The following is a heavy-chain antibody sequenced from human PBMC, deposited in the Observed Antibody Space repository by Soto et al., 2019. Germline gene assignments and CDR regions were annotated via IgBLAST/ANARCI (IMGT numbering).Heavy chain of an antibody. CDR1: GYTFTSYP. V-gene: IGHV1-3*01. CDR3: ARDWTHYDSSGRGDY. D-gene: IGHD3-22*01. J-gene: IGHJ4*01. Sequence: ASVKVSCKASGYTFTSYPMHWVRQAPGQGLEWMGWINAGNGDTKYSQKFQGRVTITRDTSAITAYMELSSLRSEDTAVYYCARDWTHYDSSGRGDYWDHRTLVTVSS. CDR2: INAGNGDT.